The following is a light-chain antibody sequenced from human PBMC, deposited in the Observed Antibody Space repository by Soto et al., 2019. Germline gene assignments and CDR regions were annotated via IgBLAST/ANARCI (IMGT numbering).Light chain of an antibody. V-gene: IGKV3-20*01. J-gene: IGKJ1*01. Sequence: EIVLTQSPGTLSLSPGDTATLSCRASQSFNSAYLAWYQQRPGQPPRRLIYASSSRAAGIPDSFRGTVSGTEFTLIISRLEPEDFAVYYCQHYVESHWGLGQGTKVEVK. CDR2: ASS. CDR1: QSFNSAY. CDR3: QHYVESHWG.